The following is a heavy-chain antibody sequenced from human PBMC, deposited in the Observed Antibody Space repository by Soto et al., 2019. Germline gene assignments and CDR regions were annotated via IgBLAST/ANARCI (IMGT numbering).Heavy chain of an antibody. J-gene: IGHJ4*02. CDR1: GGSISSSTYY. V-gene: IGHV4-39*02. D-gene: IGHD3-22*01. CDR3: ARDTLADSSGYSFDY. CDR2: FFIGGNT. Sequence: PSETLSLTCTVSGGSISSSTYYWGWMRQPPGKGLEWIASFFIGGNTYYNPSLKSRVTISVDTSKNQFSLKLSSVTAADTAVYYCARDTLADSSGYSFDYRGQGTLVTVSS.